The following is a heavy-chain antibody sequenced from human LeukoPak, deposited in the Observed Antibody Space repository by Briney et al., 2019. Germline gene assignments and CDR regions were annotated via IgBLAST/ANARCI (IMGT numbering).Heavy chain of an antibody. D-gene: IGHD6-19*01. CDR3: AKDPVAVAGNNYYRMDV. J-gene: IGHJ6*02. CDR2: ISSDGNNK. CDR1: GFTFRNHG. V-gene: IGHV3-30*18. Sequence: GGSLRLSCVASGFTFRNHGMYWVRQAPGKGLEWVAVISSDGNNKYYGDSVKGRFTISRDNSQDTLYVQMTSLRAEDTAVYYCAKDPVAVAGNNYYRMDVWGQGTTVTVSS.